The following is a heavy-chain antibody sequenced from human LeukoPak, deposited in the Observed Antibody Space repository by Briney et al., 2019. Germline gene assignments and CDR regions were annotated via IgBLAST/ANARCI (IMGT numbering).Heavy chain of an antibody. CDR3: AKVLLISTYDILTGYHDAFDI. Sequence: PGGSLRLSCAASGFTFSSYGMHWVRQAPGKGLEWVAFIRYDGSNKYYADSVKGRFTISRDNSKNTLYLQMNSLRAEDTAVYYCAKVLLISTYDILTGYHDAFDIWGQGTMVTVSS. J-gene: IGHJ3*02. CDR1: GFTFSSYG. V-gene: IGHV3-30*02. D-gene: IGHD3-9*01. CDR2: IRYDGSNK.